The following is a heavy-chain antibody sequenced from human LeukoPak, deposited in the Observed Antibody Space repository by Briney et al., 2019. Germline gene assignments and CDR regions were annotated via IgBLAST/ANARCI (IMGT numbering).Heavy chain of an antibody. V-gene: IGHV3-33*01. Sequence: PGGSLRLSCAASGFTFSSYGMHWVRQAPGKGLEWVAVIWYDGSNKYYADSVKGRFTISGDNSKNTLYLQMNSLRAEDTAVYYCARDSPSSTGLMDVWGQGTTVTVSS. CDR1: GFTFSSYG. CDR2: IWYDGSNK. D-gene: IGHD2-2*01. J-gene: IGHJ6*02. CDR3: ARDSPSSTGLMDV.